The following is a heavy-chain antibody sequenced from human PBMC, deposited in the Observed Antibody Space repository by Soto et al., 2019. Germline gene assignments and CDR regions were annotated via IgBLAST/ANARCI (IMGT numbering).Heavy chain of an antibody. D-gene: IGHD3-10*01. V-gene: IGHV4-4*02. Sequence: SETLSLTCAVSGGSISSSNWWSWVRQPPGKGLEWIGEIYHSGSTNYNPSLKSRVTISVDKSKNQFSLKLSSVTAADTAVYYCARFFRGALLYYYYYMDVWGKGTTVNVSS. J-gene: IGHJ6*03. CDR2: IYHSGST. CDR1: GGSISSSNW. CDR3: ARFFRGALLYYYYYMDV.